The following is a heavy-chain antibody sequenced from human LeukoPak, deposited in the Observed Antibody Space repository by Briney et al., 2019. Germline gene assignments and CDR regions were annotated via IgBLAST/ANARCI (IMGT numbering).Heavy chain of an antibody. CDR3: ARVDTAMVTDY. D-gene: IGHD5-18*01. CDR1: GGSISSYY. CDR2: IYYSGST. Sequence: SSETLSLTCTVSGGSISSYYWSWIRQPAGKGLEWIGYIYYSGSTNYNPSLKSRVTISVDTSKNQFSLKLSSVTAADTAVYYCARVDTAMVTDYWGQGTLVTVSS. V-gene: IGHV4-59*01. J-gene: IGHJ4*02.